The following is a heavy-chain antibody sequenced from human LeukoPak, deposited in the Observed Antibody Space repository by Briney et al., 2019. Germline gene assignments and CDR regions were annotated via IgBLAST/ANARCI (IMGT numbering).Heavy chain of an antibody. CDR1: GYTFTGYY. J-gene: IGHJ6*03. CDR3: ARRGVLRYFDWLPRIYYYYMDV. V-gene: IGHV1-2*02. D-gene: IGHD3-9*01. CDR2: INPNSGGT. Sequence: ASVKVSCKASGYTFTGYYMHWVRQAPGQGLEWMGWINPNSGGTNYAQKFQGRVTMTRDTSISTAYMELSRLRSDDTAVYYCARRGVLRYFDWLPRIYYYYMDVWGKGTTVTVSS.